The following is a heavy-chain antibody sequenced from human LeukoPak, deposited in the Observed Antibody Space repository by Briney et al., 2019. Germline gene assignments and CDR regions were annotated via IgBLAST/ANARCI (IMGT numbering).Heavy chain of an antibody. V-gene: IGHV3-30*02. CDR1: GFTFSSYG. CDR2: IRYDGSNK. D-gene: IGHD1-1*01. CDR3: ARRVPTGTKD. Sequence: GGSLSLSCAASGFTFSSYGMHWVRQAPGKGLEWVAFIRYDGSNKYYPDPVKVRFTISRDNSKSSLYLHMNSLRAEDTAFYYCARRVPTGTKDWGQGTLVTVSS. J-gene: IGHJ4*02.